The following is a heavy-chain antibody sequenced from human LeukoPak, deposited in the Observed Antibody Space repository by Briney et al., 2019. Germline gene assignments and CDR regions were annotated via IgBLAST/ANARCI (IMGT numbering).Heavy chain of an antibody. CDR3: ARDPAVDAFDI. CDR2: ISSSSSYI. Sequence: TGGSLRLSCAASGFTFSSYSMNWVRQAPGKGLEWVSSISSSSSYIYYADSVKGRFTISRDNAKNSLYLQMNSLRAEDTAVYYCARDPAVDAFDIWGQGTMVTVSS. J-gene: IGHJ3*02. V-gene: IGHV3-21*01. CDR1: GFTFSSYS. D-gene: IGHD6-25*01.